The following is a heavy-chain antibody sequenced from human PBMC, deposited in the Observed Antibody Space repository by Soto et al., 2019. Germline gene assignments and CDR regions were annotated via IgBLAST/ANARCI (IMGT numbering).Heavy chain of an antibody. D-gene: IGHD3-10*01. CDR3: AGVMVRRCTRAVYHYGMDV. J-gene: IGHJ6*02. CDR1: VYSFTTCW. Sequence: GESLKIPCKGFVYSFTTCWNGWVRQLPGKGLEWMGIIYPGDSNIIYSPSFQGQVTISADRSINTAYLQWSRLKASDTAMYYCAGVMVRRCTRAVYHYGMDVWGQGSTDIVSS. CDR2: IYPGDSNI. V-gene: IGHV5-51*01.